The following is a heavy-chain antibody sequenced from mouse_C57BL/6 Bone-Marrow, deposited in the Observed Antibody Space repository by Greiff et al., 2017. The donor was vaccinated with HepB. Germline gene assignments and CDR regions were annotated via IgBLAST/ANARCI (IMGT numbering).Heavy chain of an antibody. CDR2: IYPGGGYT. V-gene: IGHV1-63*01. J-gene: IGHJ2*01. CDR3: ARAYLAYYFDS. D-gene: IGHD5-5*01. Sequence: QVQLQQSGAELVRPGTSVKMSCKASGYTFTNYWIGWAKQRPGHGLEWIGDIYPGGGYTNYNEKFKGKATLTADKSSSTAYMQFSSLTSEDSAIYCCARAYLAYYFDSWGQGTTLTVSS. CDR1: GYTFTNYW.